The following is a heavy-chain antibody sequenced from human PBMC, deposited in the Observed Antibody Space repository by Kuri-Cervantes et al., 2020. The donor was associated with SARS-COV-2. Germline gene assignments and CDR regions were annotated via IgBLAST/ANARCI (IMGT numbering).Heavy chain of an antibody. D-gene: IGHD5-24*01. CDR2: FDPEDGET. V-gene: IGHV1-24*01. CDR1: GYTFTSYG. CDR3: ATHNRQDYYYYGMDV. Sequence: ASVKVSCKASGYTFTSYGISWVRQAPGQGLEWIGGFDPEDGETIYAQKFQGRVTMTEDTSTDTAYMELSSLRSEDTAVYYCATHNRQDYYYYGMDVWGQGTTVTVSS. J-gene: IGHJ6*02.